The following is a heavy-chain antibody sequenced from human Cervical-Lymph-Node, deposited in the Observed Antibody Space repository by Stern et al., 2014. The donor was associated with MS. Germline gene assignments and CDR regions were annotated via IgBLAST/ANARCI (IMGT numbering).Heavy chain of an antibody. CDR3: ARDGEVVRAFDI. CDR2: ISSSGSTI. Sequence: VQLVESGGGLVKPGGSLRLSCAASGFTFSDYYMSWIRPAPGKGLEWVSSISSSGSTIDYADPGKGRFTISRDYAKNSLYLQMNSLRAEDTAVYYCARDGEVVRAFDIWGQGTMVTVSS. CDR1: GFTFSDYY. J-gene: IGHJ3*02. V-gene: IGHV3-11*01. D-gene: IGHD2-15*01.